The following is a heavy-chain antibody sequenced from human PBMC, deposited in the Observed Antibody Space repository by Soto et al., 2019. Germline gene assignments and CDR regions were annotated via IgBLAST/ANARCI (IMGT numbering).Heavy chain of an antibody. D-gene: IGHD1-7*01. CDR2: IWYDGSNK. V-gene: IGHV3-33*01. CDR3: ARDFQELYYFDY. J-gene: IGHJ4*02. Sequence: GGSLRLSCAASGFTFSSYGMHWVRQAPGKGLEWVAVIWYDGSNKYYADSVKGRFTISRDNSKNTLYLQMNSLRAEDTAVYYCARDFQELYYFDYWGQGTLVTVSS. CDR1: GFTFSSYG.